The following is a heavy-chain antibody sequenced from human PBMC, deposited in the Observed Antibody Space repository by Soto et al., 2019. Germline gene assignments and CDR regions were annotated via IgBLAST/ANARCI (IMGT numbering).Heavy chain of an antibody. D-gene: IGHD3-9*01. Sequence: ASVKVSCKASGYTFTGYYMHWVRQAPGQGLEWMGWINPNSGGTNYAQKFQGRVTMTRDTSISTAYMELSRLRSDDTAVYYCARVRPYYDILTGYSYYYYGMDVWGQGTTVTVSS. CDR3: ARVRPYYDILTGYSYYYYGMDV. V-gene: IGHV1-2*02. CDR2: INPNSGGT. CDR1: GYTFTGYY. J-gene: IGHJ6*02.